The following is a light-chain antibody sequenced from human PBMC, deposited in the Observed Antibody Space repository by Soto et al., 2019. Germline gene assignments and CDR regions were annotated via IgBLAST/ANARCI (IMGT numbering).Light chain of an antibody. CDR1: SSDIGHYIH. CDR2: DVS. V-gene: IGLV2-14*01. Sequence: QSVLTQPASVSGSPGQSITISCTGTSSDIGHYIHVSWLQQHPGKAPKSMIYDVSNRSPGVSNRYSGSKSGNTASLTISGLQGEDEAYYYCSSSTSTGTWVFCGGTKFTVL. J-gene: IGLJ3*02. CDR3: SSSTSTGTWV.